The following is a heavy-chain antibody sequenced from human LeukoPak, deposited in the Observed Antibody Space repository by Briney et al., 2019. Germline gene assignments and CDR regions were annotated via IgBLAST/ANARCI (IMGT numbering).Heavy chain of an antibody. CDR1: GFTFSSYW. J-gene: IGHJ6*03. D-gene: IGHD4-17*01. CDR2: IKQDGSEK. V-gene: IGHV3-7*01. CDR3: ARGRGTVTTWSYYYYMDV. Sequence: GGSLRLSCAASGFTFSSYWMSWVRQAPGKGLEWVANIKQDGSEKYYVDSVKGRFTISRDNAKNSLYLQMNSLRAEDTAVYYCARGRGTVTTWSYYYYMDVWGKGTTVTVSS.